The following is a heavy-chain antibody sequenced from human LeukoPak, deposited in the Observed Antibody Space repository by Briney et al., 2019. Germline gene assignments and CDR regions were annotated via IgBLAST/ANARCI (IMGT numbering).Heavy chain of an antibody. J-gene: IGHJ3*02. V-gene: IGHV3-15*01. CDR3: TTGSIWVGAFDI. CDR2: IKRKGDGGTA. CDR1: GFTFTNAL. D-gene: IGHD7-27*01. Sequence: GGSLRLSCAASGFTFTNALMTWVRQAPGKGLEWVGRIKRKGDGGTADYAAPVKGRFTILRDDSKATLYLQMNSLKIDDTAVYYCTTGSIWVGAFDIWGQGTMVTV.